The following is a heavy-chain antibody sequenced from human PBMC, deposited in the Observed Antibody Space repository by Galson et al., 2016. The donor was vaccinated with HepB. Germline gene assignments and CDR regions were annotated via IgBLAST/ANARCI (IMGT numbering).Heavy chain of an antibody. V-gene: IGHV4-4*02. J-gene: IGHJ4*02. Sequence: ETLSLTCAVSGGSISSSNWWSWVRQPPGKGLEWIGEIYHSGSTEYNPSLKSRVTISVDKSKNQFSLKLSSVSAADTAVYYCATRGIAVAGGGDYWGQGTLVTVSS. D-gene: IGHD6-19*01. CDR2: IYHSGST. CDR1: GGSISSSNW. CDR3: ATRGIAVAGGGDY.